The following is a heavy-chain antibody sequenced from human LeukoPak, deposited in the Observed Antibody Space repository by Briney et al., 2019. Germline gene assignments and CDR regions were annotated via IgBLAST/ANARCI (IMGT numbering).Heavy chain of an antibody. CDR2: ISNTAGST. Sequence: PGGSLRLSSAASGFTFSNYDMSWVRQAPGKGLEWVSAISNTAGSTYYADSVKGRLTISRDNSRNTVYLQMNGLRVEDTAVYYCAKSGRYCSRTTCYGYYYSYGLDVWGQGTTVTVSS. CDR1: GFTFSNYD. D-gene: IGHD2-2*01. CDR3: AKSGRYCSRTTCYGYYYSYGLDV. J-gene: IGHJ6*02. V-gene: IGHV3-23*01.